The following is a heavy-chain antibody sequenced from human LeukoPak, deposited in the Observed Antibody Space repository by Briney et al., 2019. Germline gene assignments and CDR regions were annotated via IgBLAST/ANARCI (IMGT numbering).Heavy chain of an antibody. CDR1: GFTFSDHY. V-gene: IGHV3-11*01. CDR3: ARDRYGDNEFGY. Sequence: GGSLRLSCAVSGFTFSDHYMSSIRQAPGKGLEWVSYISSSGGTIYYADSVKGRFTISRDNAKNSLYLQMNSLRAEDTAVYYCARDRYGDNEFGYWGQGTQVTVSS. D-gene: IGHD4-17*01. CDR2: ISSSGGTI. J-gene: IGHJ4*02.